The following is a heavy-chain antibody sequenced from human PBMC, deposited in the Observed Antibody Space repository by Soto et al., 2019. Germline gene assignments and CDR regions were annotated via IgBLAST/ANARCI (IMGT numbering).Heavy chain of an antibody. CDR1: GFTFSGSA. D-gene: IGHD1-7*01. CDR2: IRSRAYSYAT. V-gene: IGHV3-73*01. J-gene: IGHJ4*02. Sequence: PXGSLRLSCAASGFTFSGSAIHGVRQASGKGLEWLGRIRSRAYSYATTYTASVKGRFTISRDDSKNTAYLQMNSLKTEDSAVYYCTRSRDPLVLDDFWGQGTLVTVSS. CDR3: TRSRDPLVLDDF.